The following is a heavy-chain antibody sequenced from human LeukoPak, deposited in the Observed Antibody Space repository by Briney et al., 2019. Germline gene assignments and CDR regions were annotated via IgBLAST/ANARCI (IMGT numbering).Heavy chain of an antibody. CDR3: ARGAVAGTWPGAFDI. V-gene: IGHV3-30-3*01. CDR2: ISYDGSNK. CDR1: GFTFSTFA. Sequence: GGSLRLSCAASGFTFSTFAMHWVRQAPGKGLEGVAVISYDGSNKYYADSVKGRFTISRDNSKNTLYLQMNGLRPEDMAVYYCARGAVAGTWPGAFDIWGQGTMVTVSS. J-gene: IGHJ3*02. D-gene: IGHD6-19*01.